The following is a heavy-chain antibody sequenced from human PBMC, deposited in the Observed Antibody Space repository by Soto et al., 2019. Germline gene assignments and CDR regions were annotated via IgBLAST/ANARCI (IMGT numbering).Heavy chain of an antibody. CDR1: GDSVSSNSAA. Sequence: SQTLSLTCAISGDSVSSNSAAWNWIRQSPSRGLEWLGRTYHGSKWYNDYAVSVKSRITINPDTSKNKFSLQLYSVTPEDTAIYYCARDRSPGSSSWYDSWGQGIMVTVSS. V-gene: IGHV6-1*01. CDR3: ARDRSPGSSSWYDS. D-gene: IGHD6-13*01. J-gene: IGHJ5*01. CDR2: TYHGSKWYN.